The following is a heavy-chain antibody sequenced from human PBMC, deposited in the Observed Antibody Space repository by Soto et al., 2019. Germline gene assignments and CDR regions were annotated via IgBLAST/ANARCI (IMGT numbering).Heavy chain of an antibody. Sequence: GGSLRLSCAASGFTFSSYAMSWVRQAPGKGLEWVSAISGSGGSTYYADSVKGRFTISRDNSKSTLYLQMNSLRAEDTAVYYCAKGSDYIPWAIFDYWGQGTLVTVSS. J-gene: IGHJ4*02. V-gene: IGHV3-23*01. D-gene: IGHD3-10*01. CDR2: ISGSGGST. CDR1: GFTFSSYA. CDR3: AKGSDYIPWAIFDY.